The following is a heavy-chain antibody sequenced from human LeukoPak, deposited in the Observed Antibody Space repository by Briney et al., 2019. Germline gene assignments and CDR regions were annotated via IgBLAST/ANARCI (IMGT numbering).Heavy chain of an antibody. V-gene: IGHV3-30*19. J-gene: IGHJ3*02. Sequence: SGGSLRLSCAASGFTFSSYGMHWVRQAPGKGLEWVAVISYDGSSKYYADSVKGRFTISRDNSKNTLYLQMNSLRAEYTAVYYCARARNSDGYGDAFDIWGQGTMVTVSS. CDR1: GFTFSSYG. CDR2: ISYDGSSK. CDR3: ARARNSDGYGDAFDI. D-gene: IGHD5-18*01.